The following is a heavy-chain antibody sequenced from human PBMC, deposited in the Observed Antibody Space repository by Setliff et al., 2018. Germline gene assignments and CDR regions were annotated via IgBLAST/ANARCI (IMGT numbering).Heavy chain of an antibody. CDR2: IYYSGST. J-gene: IGHJ4*02. V-gene: IGHV4-39*01. CDR3: VRQPRTYVAAGPPFEY. Sequence: PSETLSLTCIVSGGSVSSSAYYWAWIRRSPGKGLEWLGSIYYSGSTSYNLSLKSRLSISVDTSKNHFSLKLSSVTAADTAVYYCVRQPRTYVAAGPPFEYWGQGTLVTVSS. D-gene: IGHD6-19*01. CDR1: GGSVSSSAYY.